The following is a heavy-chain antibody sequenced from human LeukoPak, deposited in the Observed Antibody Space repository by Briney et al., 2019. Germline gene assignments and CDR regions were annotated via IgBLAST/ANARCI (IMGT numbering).Heavy chain of an antibody. CDR1: GGSISSGGYS. J-gene: IGHJ6*02. CDR3: AREGIAVAGTTYYYYGMDV. D-gene: IGHD6-19*01. V-gene: IGHV4-30-2*01. Sequence: SETLSLTCAVSGGSISSGGYSWSWIRQPPGKGLEWIGDIYHSGSTYYNPSLKSRVTISVDRSKNQFSLKLSSVTAADTAVYYCAREGIAVAGTTYYYYGMDVWGQGTTVTVSS. CDR2: IYHSGST.